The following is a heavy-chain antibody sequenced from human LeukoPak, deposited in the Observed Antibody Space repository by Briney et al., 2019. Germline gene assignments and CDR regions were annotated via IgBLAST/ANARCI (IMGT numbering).Heavy chain of an antibody. CDR1: GGSISSYY. D-gene: IGHD3-22*01. Sequence: PSETLSLTCTVSGGSISSYYWSWIRQPAGKGLEWIGRIYTSGSTNDNPSLQSRVTMSVATSKNEFSLKLSSVTAADTAVYYFARGGSADSSSYYGDYYYYYYMDVWGKGTTVTVSS. CDR3: ARGGSADSSSYYGDYYYYYYMDV. CDR2: IYTSGST. V-gene: IGHV4-4*07. J-gene: IGHJ6*03.